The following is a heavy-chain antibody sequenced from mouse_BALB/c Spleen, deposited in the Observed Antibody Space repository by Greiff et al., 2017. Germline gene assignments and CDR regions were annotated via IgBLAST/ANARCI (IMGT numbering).Heavy chain of an antibody. CDR3: AREGKVSWFAY. J-gene: IGHJ3*01. CDR1: GFTFSSYA. CDR2: ISSGGSYT. D-gene: IGHD2-14*01. Sequence: EVKVVESGGGLVKPGGSLKLSCAASGFTFSSYAMSWVRQSPEKRLEWVAEISSGGSYTYYPDTVTGRFTISRDNAKNTLYLEMSSLRSEDTAMYYCAREGKVSWFAYWGQGTLVTVSA. V-gene: IGHV5-9-4*01.